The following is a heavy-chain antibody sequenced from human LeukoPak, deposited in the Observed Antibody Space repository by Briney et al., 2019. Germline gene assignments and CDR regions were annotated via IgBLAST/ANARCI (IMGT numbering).Heavy chain of an antibody. Sequence: ASVKVSCKVSGYTLTELSMHWVRQAPGKGLEWMGGFDPEDGETIYAQRFQGRVTMTRDMSTSTVYMELSSLRSEDTAVYYCARLVVWGSYRDDYWGQGTLVTVSS. CDR2: FDPEDGET. J-gene: IGHJ4*02. D-gene: IGHD3-16*02. CDR3: ARLVVWGSYRDDY. V-gene: IGHV1-24*01. CDR1: GYTLTELS.